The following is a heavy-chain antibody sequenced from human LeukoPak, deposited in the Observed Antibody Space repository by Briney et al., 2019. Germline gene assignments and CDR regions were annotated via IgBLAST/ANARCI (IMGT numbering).Heavy chain of an antibody. Sequence: PGGSLILSCEASGFTFHDYFMSWVGQAAGKGLDWVSSITTSNGGSTGYAGSVRRRLTVSRDNAMNSLYLQMNSLRAEDTALYYCARCSRSSTDCYSAFDIWGQGTVVTVSS. V-gene: IGHV3-20*04. CDR3: ARCSRSSTDCYSAFDI. CDR1: GFTFHDYF. J-gene: IGHJ3*02. CDR2: ITTSNGGST. D-gene: IGHD2-2*02.